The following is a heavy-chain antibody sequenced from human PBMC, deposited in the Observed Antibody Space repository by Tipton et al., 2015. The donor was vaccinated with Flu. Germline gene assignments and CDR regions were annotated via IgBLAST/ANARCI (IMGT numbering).Heavy chain of an antibody. J-gene: IGHJ4*02. D-gene: IGHD6-19*01. CDR1: GESINSGDYS. CDR3: ARGNIFRENIAMAEAFDY. Sequence: TLSLTCTVSGESINSGDYSWNWIRQSPGKGLEWIGCIYSSGGTYYTPSLGRRVTISLDTSNSRFSLHLTSVTAADTALYYCARGNIFRENIAMAEAFDYWGQGTLVAVSS. V-gene: IGHV4-30-4*01. CDR2: IYSSGGT.